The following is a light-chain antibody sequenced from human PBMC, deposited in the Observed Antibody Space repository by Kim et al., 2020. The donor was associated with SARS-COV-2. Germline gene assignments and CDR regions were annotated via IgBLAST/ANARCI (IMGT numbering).Light chain of an antibody. CDR3: SSYTSSSTWV. V-gene: IGLV2-14*03. Sequence: QAITISCTGTSSDVGGYNDVSWYQQHPGKAPKLMIYDVSNRPSEVSNRFSGSKSGNTASLTISGLQAEDEADYYCSSYTSSSTWVFGGGTQLTVL. CDR2: DVS. CDR1: SSDVGGYND. J-gene: IGLJ3*02.